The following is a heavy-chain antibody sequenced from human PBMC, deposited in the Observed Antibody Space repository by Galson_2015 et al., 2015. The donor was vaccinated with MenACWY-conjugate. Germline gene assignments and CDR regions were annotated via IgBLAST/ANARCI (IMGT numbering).Heavy chain of an antibody. V-gene: IGHV5-51*01. CDR3: ARGTVEEYQLLTAEYFQH. Sequence: QSGAEVKKPGESLTISCKGSGYSFTSYWIGWVRQMPGKGLEWMGIIYPGDSDTRYSPSFQGQVTISADKSISTAYLQWSSLKASDTAMYYCARGTVEEYQLLTAEYFQHWGQGTLVTVSS. D-gene: IGHD2-2*01. J-gene: IGHJ1*01. CDR1: GYSFTSYW. CDR2: IYPGDSDT.